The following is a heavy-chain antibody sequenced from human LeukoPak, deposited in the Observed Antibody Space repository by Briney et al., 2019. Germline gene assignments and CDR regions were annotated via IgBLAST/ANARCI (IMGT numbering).Heavy chain of an antibody. CDR1: GYTFTGYY. D-gene: IGHD3-22*01. CDR3: ARARPNGLLRAQDGDFDY. V-gene: IGHV1-2*06. Sequence: GASVKVSCKASGYTFTGYYMHWVRQAPGQGLEWMGRVNPNSGGTNYAQKFQGRVTMTRDTSISTAYMELSRLRSDDTAVYYCARARPNGLLRAQDGDFDYWGQGTLVTVSS. CDR2: VNPNSGGT. J-gene: IGHJ4*02.